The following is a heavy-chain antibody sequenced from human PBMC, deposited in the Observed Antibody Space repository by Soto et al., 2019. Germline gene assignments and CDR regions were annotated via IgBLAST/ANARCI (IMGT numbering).Heavy chain of an antibody. CDR3: ASIVDTAIARYYYYGMDV. J-gene: IGHJ6*02. CDR1: GGTFSSYA. Sequence: ASVKVSCKASGGTFSSYAISWVRQAPGQGLEWMGGIIPIFGTANYAQKFQGRVTITADESTSTAYMELSSLRSEDTAVYYCASIVDTAIARYYYYGMDVWGQGTTVTVSS. D-gene: IGHD5-18*01. CDR2: IIPIFGTA. V-gene: IGHV1-69*13.